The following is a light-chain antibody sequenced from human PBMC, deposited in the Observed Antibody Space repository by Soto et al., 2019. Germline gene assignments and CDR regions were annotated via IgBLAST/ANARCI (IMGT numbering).Light chain of an antibody. Sequence: DIVMTQSPLSLPVTPGEPASISCRSSQSLLHSNGYNYLDWYLQKPGQSPQLLISLGSNRASGVPDRFSGSGSGTDFPLKISRVEAEDVGVYYCMQALQTPIFTFGPGTKVDIK. CDR1: QSLLHSNGYNY. CDR3: MQALQTPIFT. V-gene: IGKV2-28*01. CDR2: LGS. J-gene: IGKJ3*01.